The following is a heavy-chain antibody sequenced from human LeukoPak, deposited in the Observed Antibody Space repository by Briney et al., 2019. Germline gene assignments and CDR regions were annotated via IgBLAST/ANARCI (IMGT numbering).Heavy chain of an antibody. D-gene: IGHD6-13*01. V-gene: IGHV3-48*01. Sequence: GGSLRLSCAASGFTYNTYSMNWVRQAPGKGLEWVSYISSSSSTIYYADSVKGRFTISRDNAKNSLYLQMNSLRAEDTAVYYCARTYIAAAGTLFDYWGQGTLVTVSS. CDR2: ISSSSSTI. CDR3: ARTYIAAAGTLFDY. J-gene: IGHJ4*02. CDR1: GFTYNTYS.